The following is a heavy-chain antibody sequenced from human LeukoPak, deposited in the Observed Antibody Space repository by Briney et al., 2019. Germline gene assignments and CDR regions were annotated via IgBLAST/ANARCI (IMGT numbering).Heavy chain of an antibody. CDR3: ARMRGRYCSSNGCYVEY. V-gene: IGHV3-30*03. J-gene: IGHJ4*02. Sequence: PGGSLRLSCAASGFTFSSYGMHWVRQAPDKGLEWVALISYDGNTEYYADSVKGRFTISRDNSKNTLYLQMNSLRVEDTAVYYCARMRGRYCSSNGCYVEYWGQGALVTVSS. CDR1: GFTFSSYG. CDR2: ISYDGNTE. D-gene: IGHD2-2*01.